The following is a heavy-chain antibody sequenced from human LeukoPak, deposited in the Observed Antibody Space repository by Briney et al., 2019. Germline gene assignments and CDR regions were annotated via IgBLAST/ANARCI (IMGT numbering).Heavy chain of an antibody. J-gene: IGHJ6*03. CDR3: AKRRLWFGEFDDYYYYYYMDV. V-gene: IGHV3-23*01. CDR2: ISGSGGIT. CDR1: GFTFSSYG. Sequence: PGGSLRLSCAASGFTFSSYGMSWVRQAPGQGLEWGSAISGSGGITYYADSVKGRFTISRDSSKNTLYLQMNSLRAEDTAVYYCAKRRLWFGEFDDYYYYYYMDVWGKGTTVTISS. D-gene: IGHD3-10*01.